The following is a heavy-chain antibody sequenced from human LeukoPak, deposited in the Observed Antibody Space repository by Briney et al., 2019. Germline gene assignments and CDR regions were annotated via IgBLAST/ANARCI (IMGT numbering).Heavy chain of an antibody. CDR2: INPNSGGT. D-gene: IGHD1-26*01. CDR3: ATPATTTTPSWEVGYFDY. CDR1: GYTFTGYY. Sequence: ASVKVSCTASGYTFTGYYMHWVRQAPGQGLEWMGWINPNSGGTNYAQKFQGRVTMTRDTSISTAYMELSRLRSDDTAVYYCATPATTTTPSWEVGYFDYWGQGTLVTVSS. V-gene: IGHV1-2*02. J-gene: IGHJ4*02.